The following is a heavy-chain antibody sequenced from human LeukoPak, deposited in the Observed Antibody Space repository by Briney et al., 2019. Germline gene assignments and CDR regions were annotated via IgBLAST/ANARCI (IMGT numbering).Heavy chain of an antibody. D-gene: IGHD6-13*01. CDR1: GGSISSGSYY. Sequence: PSQTLSLTCTVSGGSISSGSYYWSWIRQPAGKGLEWIGRIYTSGSTNYNPSLKSRVTISVDTSKNQFSLKLSSVTAADTAVYYCARDDYIAAAGRYMDVWGKGTTVTVSS. J-gene: IGHJ6*03. V-gene: IGHV4-61*02. CDR2: IYTSGST. CDR3: ARDDYIAAAGRYMDV.